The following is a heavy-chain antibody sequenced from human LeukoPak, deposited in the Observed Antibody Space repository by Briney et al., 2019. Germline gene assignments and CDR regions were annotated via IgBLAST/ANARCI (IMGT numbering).Heavy chain of an antibody. Sequence: GGSLRLSCAASGFTFSTYAMNWVRQAPGKGLEWVSTISGSDGTPHYADSVKGRFTISRDNSKNTLHLQMNSLRAEDTAVYYCAKGGDLITYFDYWGQGTLVTVSS. J-gene: IGHJ4*02. CDR3: AKGGDLITYFDY. CDR1: GFTFSTYA. V-gene: IGHV3-23*01. D-gene: IGHD3-16*01. CDR2: ISGSDGTP.